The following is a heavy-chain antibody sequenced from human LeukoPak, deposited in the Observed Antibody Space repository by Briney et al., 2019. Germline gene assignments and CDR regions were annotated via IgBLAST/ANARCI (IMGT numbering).Heavy chain of an antibody. Sequence: SGTLSLTCTVSGGSISSSNWWSWVRQPPGKGLEWIGEIYHSGRTNYNPSLKSRVTISVDKSKNQLSLKLSSVTAADTAVYYCARDRAVATIGGVDYWGQGTLVTVSS. J-gene: IGHJ4*02. CDR3: ARDRAVATIGGVDY. D-gene: IGHD5-12*01. CDR1: GGSISSSNW. V-gene: IGHV4-4*02. CDR2: IYHSGRT.